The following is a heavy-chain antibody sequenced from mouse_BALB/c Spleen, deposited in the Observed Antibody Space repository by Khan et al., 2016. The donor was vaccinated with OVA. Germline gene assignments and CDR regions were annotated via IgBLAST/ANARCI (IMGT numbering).Heavy chain of an antibody. CDR1: GYTFISNT. CDR2: INPRTSYT. Sequence: QVQLQQSGAEVARPGASVKMSCKASGYTFISNTMHWVKQRPGQGLEWMGYINPRTSYTSYNQKFKDKATLNADKSSSTAYSQQSSLASEDSAVYYCARRTPGYALDYWGQGTSVTVSS. D-gene: IGHD2-14*01. J-gene: IGHJ4*01. V-gene: IGHV1-4*01. CDR3: ARRTPGYALDY.